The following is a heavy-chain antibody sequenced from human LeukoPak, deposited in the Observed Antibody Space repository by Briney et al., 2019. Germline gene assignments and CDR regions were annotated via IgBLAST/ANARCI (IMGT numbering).Heavy chain of an antibody. J-gene: IGHJ4*02. CDR2: ISYDRSNK. CDR1: GFTFSSYA. Sequence: GRSLRLSCAASGFTFSSYAMHCVRQAPGKGLGWVAVISYDRSNKYYADSVKGRFTISRDNSKNTLYLQMNSLRAEDTAVYCCARDSRMAGGFDYWGQGTLVTVSS. CDR3: ARDSRMAGGFDY. V-gene: IGHV3-30-3*01. D-gene: IGHD2-8*01.